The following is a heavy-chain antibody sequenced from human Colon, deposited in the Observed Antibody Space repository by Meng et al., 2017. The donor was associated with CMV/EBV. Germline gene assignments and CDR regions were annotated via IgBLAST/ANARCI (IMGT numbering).Heavy chain of an antibody. J-gene: IGHJ3*02. D-gene: IGHD1-26*01. Sequence: GGSLRLSCAASGFTFSNAWMSWVRQAPGKGLEWVGRIKSKTDGGTTDYAAPVKGRFTISRDNAKNSLYLQMNSLKSEDTAVYYCTRGHSGIDIYAFDIWGQGTLVTVSS. V-gene: IGHV3-15*01. CDR2: IKSKTDGGTT. CDR1: GFTFSNAW. CDR3: TRGHSGIDIYAFDI.